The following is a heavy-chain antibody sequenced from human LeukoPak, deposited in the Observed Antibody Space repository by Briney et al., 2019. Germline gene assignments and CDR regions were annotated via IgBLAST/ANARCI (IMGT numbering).Heavy chain of an antibody. D-gene: IGHD6-6*01. J-gene: IGHJ4*02. CDR2: INSRSTTI. CDR3: ATYSTSSAFDS. CDR1: GFIFDTYI. V-gene: IGHV3-48*01. Sequence: GGSLRLSCAASGFIFDTYIINWVRQPPGKGLEWVSYINSRSTTIYYADSVKGRFTISRDNAKNSLYLQMNSLRAEDTAVYYCATYSTSSAFDSWGQGTLVTVSS.